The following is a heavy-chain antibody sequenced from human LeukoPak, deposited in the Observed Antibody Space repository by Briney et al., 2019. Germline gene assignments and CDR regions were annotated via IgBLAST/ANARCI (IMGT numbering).Heavy chain of an antibody. CDR3: AKRSGINYGYFES. CDR1: GFTFSSYS. CDR2: ISSSSSYI. V-gene: IGHV3-21*04. D-gene: IGHD1-26*01. Sequence: GGSLRLSCAASGFTFSSYSMNWVRQAPGKGLEWVSSISSSSSYIYYADSVKGRFTISRDNSKNTAYLQMNSLRAEDTAIYYCAKRSGINYGYFESWGQGTLVTVSS. J-gene: IGHJ4*02.